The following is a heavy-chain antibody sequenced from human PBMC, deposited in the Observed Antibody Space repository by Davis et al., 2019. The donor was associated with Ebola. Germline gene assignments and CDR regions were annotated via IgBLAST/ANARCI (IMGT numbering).Heavy chain of an antibody. CDR3: ARSDIVATIPYYYYGMDV. J-gene: IGHJ6*02. CDR1: GYSFTSYW. D-gene: IGHD5-12*01. CDR2: IYPGDSDT. V-gene: IGHV5-51*01. Sequence: GESLKISCQGSGYSFTSYWIGWVRQMPGKGLEWMGIIYPGDSDTRYSPSFQGQVTISADKSISTAYLQVSSLKASDTAMYYCARSDIVATIPYYYYGMDVWGQGTTVTVSS.